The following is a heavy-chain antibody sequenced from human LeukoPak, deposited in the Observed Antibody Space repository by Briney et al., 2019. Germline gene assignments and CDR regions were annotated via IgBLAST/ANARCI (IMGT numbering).Heavy chain of an antibody. J-gene: IGHJ4*02. CDR1: GGSITKNGYY. Sequence: PSEPLSLTCSVSGGSITKNGYYWGWIRQSPETGLEWIGSMHYSGSTYYNPSLNSRVTISVDTSKNQFSLKLTSVTAADTAVYYCCGSGWFAGPFGYWGQEALVTVSS. CDR2: MHYSGST. D-gene: IGHD6-19*01. V-gene: IGHV4-39*07. CDR3: CGSGWFAGPFGY.